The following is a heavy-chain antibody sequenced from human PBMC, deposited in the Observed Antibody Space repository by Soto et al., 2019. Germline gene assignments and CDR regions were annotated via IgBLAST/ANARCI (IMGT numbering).Heavy chain of an antibody. Sequence: PGESLKISCAASGFTFSSYAMSWVRQAPGKGLEWVSAISGSGGSTYYADSVKGRFTISRDNSKNTLYLQMNSLGAEDTAVYYCAKGARGYDFDYFDYWGQGTLVTVSS. CDR3: AKGARGYDFDYFDY. J-gene: IGHJ4*02. CDR1: GFTFSSYA. CDR2: ISGSGGST. D-gene: IGHD5-12*01. V-gene: IGHV3-23*01.